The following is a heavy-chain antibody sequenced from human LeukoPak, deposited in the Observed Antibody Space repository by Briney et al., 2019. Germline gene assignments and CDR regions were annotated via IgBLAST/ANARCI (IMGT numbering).Heavy chain of an antibody. D-gene: IGHD3-22*01. CDR3: ARLISGSLANWFDP. CDR2: ISSRGDTI. CDR1: GFTFSDYY. Sequence: GGSLRLSCAASGFTFSDYYMSWIRQAPGKGLEWVSYISSRGDTIYYTDSVKVRFTISRDNAKNSLYLQMNSLRAEDTAVYYCARLISGSLANWFDPWGQGIPVTVSS. J-gene: IGHJ5*02. V-gene: IGHV3-11*04.